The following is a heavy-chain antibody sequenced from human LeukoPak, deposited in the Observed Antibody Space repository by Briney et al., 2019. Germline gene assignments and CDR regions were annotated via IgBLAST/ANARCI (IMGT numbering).Heavy chain of an antibody. V-gene: IGHV3-23*01. CDR2: ISGSGGST. CDR1: GFTFSSYA. D-gene: IGHD6-19*01. Sequence: GGSLRLSCAASGFTFSSYAMSWVRQAPGKGLEWVSAISGSGGSTYYADSVKGRFTISRDNPKNTLYLQMNSLRAEDTAVYYCAKATDIAVAGTVDYWGQGTLVTVSS. J-gene: IGHJ4*02. CDR3: AKATDIAVAGTVDY.